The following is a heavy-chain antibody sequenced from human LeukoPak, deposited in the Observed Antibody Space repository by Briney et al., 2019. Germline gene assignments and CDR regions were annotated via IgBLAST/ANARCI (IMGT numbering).Heavy chain of an antibody. Sequence: SETLSLTCGVSGGSITSTNYWTWVRQPPGKGLEWIGEINHSGSTNYNPSLKSRVTISVDTSKNQFSLKLSSVTATDTAVYYCARGKRGYSSSWYDYWGQGTLVTVSS. J-gene: IGHJ4*02. V-gene: IGHV4-4*02. D-gene: IGHD6-13*01. CDR3: ARGKRGYSSSWYDY. CDR1: GGSITSTNY. CDR2: INHSGST.